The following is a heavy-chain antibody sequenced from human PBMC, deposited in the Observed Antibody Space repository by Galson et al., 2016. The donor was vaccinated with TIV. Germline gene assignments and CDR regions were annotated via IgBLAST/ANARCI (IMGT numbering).Heavy chain of an antibody. V-gene: IGHV4-34*01. Sequence: SETLSLTCGVSGGFFSDYYWSWIRQSPGKGLEWIGEITHSGSTHCNPSLKTRLTISVDVAKSQFFLELKSVTAADTAIYYCVRGGPFSGYAEIRWFMDHFDYWSQGSLVTVSS. CDR2: ITHSGST. D-gene: IGHD6-25*01. CDR1: GGFFSDYY. CDR3: VRGGPFSGYAEIRWFMDHFDY. J-gene: IGHJ4*02.